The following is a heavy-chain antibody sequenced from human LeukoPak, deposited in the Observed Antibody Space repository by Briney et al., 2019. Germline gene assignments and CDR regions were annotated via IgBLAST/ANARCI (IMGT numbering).Heavy chain of an antibody. J-gene: IGHJ4*02. Sequence: PGESRKISCKGSGYSFTSYWIGWVRQIPGKGLEWMWSIYPGDSDTRYSPSFQGQVTISADKSISTAYLQWSSLKASDTAMYYCARTPRGAVAGTLDYWGQGTLVTVSS. CDR3: ARTPRGAVAGTLDY. CDR2: IYPGDSDT. D-gene: IGHD6-19*01. V-gene: IGHV5-51*01. CDR1: GYSFTSYW.